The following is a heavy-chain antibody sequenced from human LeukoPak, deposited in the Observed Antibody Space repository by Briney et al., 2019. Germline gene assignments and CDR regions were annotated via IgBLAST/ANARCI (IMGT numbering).Heavy chain of an antibody. CDR2: ISYDGSNK. V-gene: IGHV3-30-3*01. Sequence: GGSLRLSCAASGFTFSSYAMHWVRQAPGKGLEWVAVISYDGSNKYYADSVKGRFTISRDNSKNTLYLQMSSLRAEDTAVYYCARDRDFWSGYSRDYYYYYGMDVWGQGTTVTVSS. J-gene: IGHJ6*02. CDR3: ARDRDFWSGYSRDYYYYYGMDV. D-gene: IGHD3-3*01. CDR1: GFTFSSYA.